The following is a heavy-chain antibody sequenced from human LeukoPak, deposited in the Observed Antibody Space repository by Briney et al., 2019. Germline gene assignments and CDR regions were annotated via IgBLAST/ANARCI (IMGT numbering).Heavy chain of an antibody. Sequence: GGSLRLSCAASGLTFGGHEFNWVRQAPGKGLEWVSYISVSGATTHYADSVRGRFTTSRDNAKNSLYLQMNSLRGEDTAVYYCARARTSQQLNSFDIWGQGTMVTVSS. CDR3: ARARTSQQLNSFDI. CDR1: GLTFGGHE. J-gene: IGHJ3*02. D-gene: IGHD6-13*01. V-gene: IGHV3-48*03. CDR2: ISVSGATT.